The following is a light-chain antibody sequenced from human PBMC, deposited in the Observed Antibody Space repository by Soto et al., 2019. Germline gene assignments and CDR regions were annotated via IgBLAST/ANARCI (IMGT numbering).Light chain of an antibody. Sequence: DIQMTQSPSTLSASVGDGVTITCRASQRISTWLSWYQQKPGKAPKLLIYDASSLQSGVPSRFSGSGSGTDFTLAISSLQPEDFATYYCQQSYSTPWTFGQGTKVDIK. V-gene: IGKV1-39*01. CDR2: DAS. J-gene: IGKJ1*01. CDR3: QQSYSTPWT. CDR1: QRISTW.